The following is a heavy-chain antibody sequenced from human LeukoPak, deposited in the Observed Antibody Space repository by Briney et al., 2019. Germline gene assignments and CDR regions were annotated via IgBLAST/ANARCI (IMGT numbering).Heavy chain of an antibody. V-gene: IGHV3-30*18. J-gene: IGHJ3*02. CDR2: ISYDGSNK. CDR3: AKFWELQDAFDI. D-gene: IGHD1-26*01. Sequence: GSLRLSCAASGFTFSSYGMHWVRQAPGKGLEWVAVISYDGSNKYYADSVKGRFTISRDNSKNTLYLQMNSLRAEDTAVYYCAKFWELQDAFDIWGQGTMVTVSS. CDR1: GFTFSSYG.